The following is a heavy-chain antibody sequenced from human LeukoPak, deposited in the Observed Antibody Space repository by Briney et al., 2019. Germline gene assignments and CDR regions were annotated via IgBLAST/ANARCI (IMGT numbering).Heavy chain of an antibody. Sequence: PGGSLRLSCAASGFTFSSYSMNWVRQAPGKGLEWVSSISSSSSYIYYADSVKGRFTISRDNAKNSLYLQMNSLRAEDTAVYCCALLGGYGDPRDYWGQGTLVTVSS. CDR2: ISSSSSYI. CDR3: ALLGGYGDPRDY. D-gene: IGHD4-17*01. V-gene: IGHV3-21*01. J-gene: IGHJ4*02. CDR1: GFTFSSYS.